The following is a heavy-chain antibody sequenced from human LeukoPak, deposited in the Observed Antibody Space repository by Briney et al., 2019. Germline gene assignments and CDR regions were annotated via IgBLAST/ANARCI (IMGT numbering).Heavy chain of an antibody. Sequence: GGSLRLSCVASGFPFSSYGMHWVRQAPGKGLEWVAVISYDGSNKYYADSVKGRFTISRDNSKNTLYLQMNSLRAEDTAVYYCASFDRSSWSDYYYGMDVWGQGTTVTVSS. CDR3: ASFDRSSWSDYYYGMDV. V-gene: IGHV3-30*03. CDR2: ISYDGSNK. J-gene: IGHJ6*02. D-gene: IGHD6-13*01. CDR1: GFPFSSYG.